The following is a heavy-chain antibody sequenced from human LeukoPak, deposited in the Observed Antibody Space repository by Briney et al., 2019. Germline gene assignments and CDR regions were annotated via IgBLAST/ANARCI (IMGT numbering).Heavy chain of an antibody. V-gene: IGHV3-9*01. CDR3: AKDGGDYSYYFDY. D-gene: IGHD4-11*01. Sequence: GRSLRLSCAASGFTFDDYAMHWVQQAPGKGLEWVSGISWNSGSIGYADSVKGRFTISRDNAKNSLYLQMNSLRAEDTALYYCAKDGGDYSYYFDYWGQGTLVTVSS. J-gene: IGHJ4*02. CDR2: ISWNSGSI. CDR1: GFTFDDYA.